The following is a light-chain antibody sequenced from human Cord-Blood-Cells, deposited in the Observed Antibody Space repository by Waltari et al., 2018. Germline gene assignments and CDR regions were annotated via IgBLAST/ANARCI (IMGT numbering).Light chain of an antibody. J-gene: IGLJ1*01. V-gene: IGLV2-14*01. CDR3: SSYTSSSTYV. CDR2: DVI. CDR1: SSDVGGYNY. Sequence: QSALTQPASVSGSPGQSITISCTGTSSDVGGYNYVPWYQQHPGKPPKLMIYDVIKRPSGVSNRFSGSKSGNTASLTISGLQAEDEADYYCSSYTSSSTYVFGTGTKVTVL.